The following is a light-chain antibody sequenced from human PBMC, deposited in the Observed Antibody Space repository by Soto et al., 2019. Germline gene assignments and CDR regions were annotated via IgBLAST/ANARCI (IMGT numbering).Light chain of an antibody. J-gene: IGKJ2*01. CDR3: QQRSNWPRT. CDR2: DAS. CDR1: QSLLHSNGYNY. Sequence: DIVMTQSPLSLPVTPGEPASISCRSSQSLLHSNGYNYLDWYLQKPGQSPRLLIYDASNRATGTPARFSGSGSGTDFTLTISSLESEDFAVYYCQQRSNWPRTFGQGTKLEIK. V-gene: IGKV2-28*01.